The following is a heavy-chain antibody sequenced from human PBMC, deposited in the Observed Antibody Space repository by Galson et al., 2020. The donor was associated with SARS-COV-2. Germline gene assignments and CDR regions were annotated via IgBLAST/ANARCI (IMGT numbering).Heavy chain of an antibody. D-gene: IGHD3-10*01. Sequence: GGSLRLSCAASGFTFSSYSMNWVRQAPGKGLEWVSYISSSSSTIYYADSVKGRFTISRDNAKNSLYLQMNSLRAEDTAVYYCASQSEVLLWFGELLHAFDIWGQGKMVTVSS. CDR2: ISSSSSTI. J-gene: IGHJ3*02. V-gene: IGHV3-48*01. CDR3: ASQSEVLLWFGELLHAFDI. CDR1: GFTFSSYS.